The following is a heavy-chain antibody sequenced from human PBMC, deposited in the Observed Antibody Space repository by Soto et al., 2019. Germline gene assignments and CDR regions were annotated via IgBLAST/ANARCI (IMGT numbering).Heavy chain of an antibody. V-gene: IGHV4-34*01. J-gene: IGHJ6*02. Sequence: PSETLSLTCAVYGGSFSGYYWSWIRQPPGKGLEWIGEINHSGSTNYNPSLKSRVTISVDTSKNQFSLKLSSVTAADTAVYYCARTLLWFGELGSSTDAYYYYYGMDVWGQGTTVTVSS. D-gene: IGHD3-10*01. CDR2: INHSGST. CDR1: GGSFSGYY. CDR3: ARTLLWFGELGSSTDAYYYYYGMDV.